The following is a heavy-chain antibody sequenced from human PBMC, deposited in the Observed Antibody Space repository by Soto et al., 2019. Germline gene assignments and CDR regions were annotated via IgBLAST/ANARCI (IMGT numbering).Heavy chain of an antibody. CDR1: GGSISSYY. Sequence: NPSETLSLTCTVSGGSISSYYWSWIRQPPGKGLEWIGYIYYSGSTNYNPSLKSRVTISVDTSKNQFSLKLSSVTAADTAVYYCARAIAVAGIDYWGQGTLVTVSS. CDR2: IYYSGST. D-gene: IGHD6-19*01. J-gene: IGHJ4*02. V-gene: IGHV4-59*08. CDR3: ARAIAVAGIDY.